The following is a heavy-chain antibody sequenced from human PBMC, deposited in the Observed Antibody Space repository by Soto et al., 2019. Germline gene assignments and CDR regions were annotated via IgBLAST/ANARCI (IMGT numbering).Heavy chain of an antibody. D-gene: IGHD3-10*01. Sequence: GGSLRLSCAASGFTFSSYGMHWVRQAPGKGLEWVAVIWYDGSNKYYADSVKGRFTISRDNSKNTLYLQMNSLRAEDTAVYYCARAELLWFGEPYFDYWGQGTLVTVSS. CDR2: IWYDGSNK. J-gene: IGHJ4*02. CDR1: GFTFSSYG. CDR3: ARAELLWFGEPYFDY. V-gene: IGHV3-33*01.